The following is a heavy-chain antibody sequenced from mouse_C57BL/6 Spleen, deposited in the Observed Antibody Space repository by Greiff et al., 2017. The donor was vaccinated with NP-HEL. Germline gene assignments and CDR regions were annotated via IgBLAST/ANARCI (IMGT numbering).Heavy chain of an antibody. D-gene: IGHD1-1*01. J-gene: IGHJ4*01. CDR3: ARRGYYGRSYAMDY. CDR1: GYAFSSYW. Sequence: QVQLQQSGAELVKPGASVKISCKASGYAFSSYWMNWVKQRPGKGLAWIGQIYPGDGDTNYNGKFKGKATLTADKSSSTAYMQLSSLTSEDSAVYFCARRGYYGRSYAMDYWGQGTSVTVSS. V-gene: IGHV1-80*01. CDR2: IYPGDGDT.